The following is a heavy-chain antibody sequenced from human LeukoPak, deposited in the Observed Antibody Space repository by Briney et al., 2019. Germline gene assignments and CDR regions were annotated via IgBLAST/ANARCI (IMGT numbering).Heavy chain of an antibody. J-gene: IGHJ4*02. CDR3: AKVAEDYYGSETYYFFDH. Sequence: GGSTRLSCAPSGFTFSSYGMHWVRQAPGHGREWVATINQNGSETYYVDSVKDRLTISRDNAKISLYLQMNSLRVDDTAVYYSAKVAEDYYGSETYYFFDHWGQGTLVTASS. V-gene: IGHV3-7*01. CDR1: GFTFSSYG. CDR2: INQNGSET. D-gene: IGHD3-10*01.